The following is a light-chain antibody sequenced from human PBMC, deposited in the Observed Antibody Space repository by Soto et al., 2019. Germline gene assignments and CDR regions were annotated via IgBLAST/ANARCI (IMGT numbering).Light chain of an antibody. CDR3: GTWDSSLSAWV. CDR1: SSNIGNSY. J-gene: IGLJ3*02. V-gene: IGLV1-51*01. CDR2: ETD. Sequence: QSVLTQPPSVSAAPGQPVTISCSGSSSNIGNSYVSWYQQLPGAAPPLLIYETDKRPTGTPDRFSGSKSGTSGTLGINGLQTGDEADYYCGTWDSSLSAWVFGGGTKVTVL.